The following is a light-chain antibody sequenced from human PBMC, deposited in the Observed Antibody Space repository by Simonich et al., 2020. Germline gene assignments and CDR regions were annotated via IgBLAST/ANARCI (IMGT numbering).Light chain of an antibody. J-gene: IGKJ4*01. CDR3: QQRSNWPLT. Sequence: EIVMTQSPATLSVSPGERATLSCRASQSFSSYLAWYQQKPGQAPRLLIYEASNRATGIPARFSGSGSGKDFTLTISSLEPEDCAVYYCQQRSNWPLTFGGGTKVEIK. CDR2: EAS. CDR1: QSFSSY. V-gene: IGKV3-11*01.